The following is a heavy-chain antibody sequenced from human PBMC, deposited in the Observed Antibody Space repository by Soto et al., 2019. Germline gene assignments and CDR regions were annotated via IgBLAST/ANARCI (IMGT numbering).Heavy chain of an antibody. Sequence: PSETLSLTCNVSGGSISSISYYWDWIRQPPGKGLEWIGTIYYTGTTYYNPSLKSRVTISVDRSKNQFSLKLSSVTAADTAVYYCARHRFNYYDDTVYYYFDYWGQGTLVTVSS. CDR1: GGSISSISYY. CDR2: IYYTGTT. J-gene: IGHJ4*02. D-gene: IGHD3-22*01. CDR3: ARHRFNYYDDTVYYYFDY. V-gene: IGHV4-39*01.